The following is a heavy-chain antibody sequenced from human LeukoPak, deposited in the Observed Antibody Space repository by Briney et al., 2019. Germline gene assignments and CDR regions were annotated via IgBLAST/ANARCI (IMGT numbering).Heavy chain of an antibody. CDR2: ISPGDSDT. J-gene: IGHJ4*02. D-gene: IGHD1-26*01. CDR1: GYRFTNYW. V-gene: IGHV5-51*01. Sequence: GESLKISCKGSGYRFTNYWIGWVRHMPGKGLEWMGIISPGDSDTRSNPSFQGQVTISADKSISTAYLQWRSLKASDTAMYYCARLVGATPERHWGQGTLVTVSS. CDR3: ARLVGATPERH.